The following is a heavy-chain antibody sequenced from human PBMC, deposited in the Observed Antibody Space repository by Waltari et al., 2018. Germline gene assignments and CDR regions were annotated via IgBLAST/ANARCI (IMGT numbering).Heavy chain of an antibody. J-gene: IGHJ5*02. CDR3: ARAPMVQGPGHWFDP. CDR1: GGSISSSSYY. D-gene: IGHD3-10*01. CDR2: IYYSGST. Sequence: QLQLQESGPGLVKPSETLSLTCTVSGGSISSSSYYWGWIRQPPGKGLEWIGSIYYSGSTYYNPSRKSRVTISVDTSKNQCSLKLSSVTAADTAVYYCARAPMVQGPGHWFDPWGQGTLVTVSS. V-gene: IGHV4-39*07.